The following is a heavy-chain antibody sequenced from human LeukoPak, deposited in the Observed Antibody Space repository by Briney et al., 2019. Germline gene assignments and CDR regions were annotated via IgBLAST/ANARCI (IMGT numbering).Heavy chain of an antibody. Sequence: SETLSLTCTVSGASISSLYWSWIRQPPWRGLEWIGFISNSGSPTYNPSLNSRVTISLDTSKNQFSLKVNCVTAADTAVYYCASESRQLGNWGQGTLVTVSS. D-gene: IGHD1-1*01. CDR1: GASISSLY. J-gene: IGHJ4*02. CDR2: ISNSGSP. CDR3: ASESRQLGN. V-gene: IGHV4-59*01.